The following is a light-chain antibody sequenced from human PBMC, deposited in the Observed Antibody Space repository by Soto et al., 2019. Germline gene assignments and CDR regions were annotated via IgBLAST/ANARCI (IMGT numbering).Light chain of an antibody. CDR2: GAS. J-gene: IGKJ5*01. CDR3: QQYDSYPIT. CDR1: QGIRDH. Sequence: DIQMTQSPSSLSASVGDRVTITCRASQGIRDHLAWFQQKPGKATKSLISGASRLQSGVPSKFIGSGSGTDFTLTISNLQPEDFATYYCQQYDSYPITFGQGTRLEIK. V-gene: IGKV1-16*02.